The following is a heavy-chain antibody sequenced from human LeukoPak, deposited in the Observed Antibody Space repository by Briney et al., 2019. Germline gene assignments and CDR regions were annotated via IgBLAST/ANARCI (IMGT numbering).Heavy chain of an antibody. CDR3: ARSLDYYDSSGYYRGAFDI. J-gene: IGHJ3*02. CDR1: GFTFSSYS. V-gene: IGHV3-21*01. Sequence: GGSLRLSCAASGFTFSSYSMNWVRQAPGKGLEWVSSISSSSSYIYYADSVKGRFTISRDNAKNSLYLLMNSLRAEDTAVYYCARSLDYYDSSGYYRGAFDIWGQGTMVTVSS. CDR2: ISSSSSYI. D-gene: IGHD3-22*01.